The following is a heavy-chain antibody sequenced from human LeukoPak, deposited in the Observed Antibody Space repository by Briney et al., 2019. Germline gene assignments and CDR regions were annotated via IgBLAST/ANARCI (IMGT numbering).Heavy chain of an antibody. CDR2: ISSSGGTT. V-gene: IGHV3-48*03. J-gene: IGHJ6*02. CDR3: ARDRVVVAASKTFYYYGMDV. CDR1: GFTFSSYE. Sequence: GGSLRLSCAASGFTFSSYEMNWVRQAPGKGLEWFSYISSSGGTTYYADSVKGRFTISRDNAKKSLYLEMNSPRDEDTAVYYCARDRVVVAASKTFYYYGMDVWGQGTTVTVSS. D-gene: IGHD2-15*01.